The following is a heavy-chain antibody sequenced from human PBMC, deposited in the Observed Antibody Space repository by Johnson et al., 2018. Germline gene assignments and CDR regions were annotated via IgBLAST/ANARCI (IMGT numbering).Heavy chain of an antibody. CDR3: ITVSVTVVGTPT. J-gene: IGHJ5*02. Sequence: VQLQESGGGLVKPGGSLRLSCAASGFTLSSVWVNWVRQAPGKGLEWVGRITGKAGGGTTDYGAPVKGRFIISRNDSKNTVYLQMTTLKTDDTAVYYCITVSVTVVGTPTWGQGTLVTVSS. V-gene: IGHV3-15*07. CDR2: ITGKAGGGTT. CDR1: GFTLSSVW. D-gene: IGHD2-15*01.